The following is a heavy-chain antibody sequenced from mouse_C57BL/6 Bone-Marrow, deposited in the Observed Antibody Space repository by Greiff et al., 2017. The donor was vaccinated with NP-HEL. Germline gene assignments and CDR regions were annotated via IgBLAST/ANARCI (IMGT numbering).Heavy chain of an antibody. V-gene: IGHV1-7*01. CDR1: GYTFTSYW. Sequence: VQLQQSGAELAKPGASVKLSCKASGYTFTSYWMHWVKQRPGQGLEWIGYINPSSGYTNYNQKFKGKSTLTVDKSSSTAYMQLSSLTSEDSAVYYCARYYSNYGDWYFDVWGTGTTVTVSS. CDR2: INPSSGYT. D-gene: IGHD2-5*01. CDR3: ARYYSNYGDWYFDV. J-gene: IGHJ1*03.